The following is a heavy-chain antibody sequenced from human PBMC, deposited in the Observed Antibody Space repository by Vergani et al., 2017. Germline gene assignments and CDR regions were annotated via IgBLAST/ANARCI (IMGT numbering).Heavy chain of an antibody. D-gene: IGHD3-10*01. CDR3: ARVPLDYYYYYGMDV. V-gene: IGHV4-61*01. J-gene: IGHJ6*02. CDR1: GDSVSSNSAA. Sequence: QVQLQQSGPGLVKPSQTLSLTCAISGDSVSSNSAAWNWIRQPPGKGLEWIGYIYYSGSTNYNPSLKSRVTISVDTSKNQFSLKLSSVTAADTAVYYCARVPLDYYYYYGMDVWGQGTTVTVSS. CDR2: IYYSGST.